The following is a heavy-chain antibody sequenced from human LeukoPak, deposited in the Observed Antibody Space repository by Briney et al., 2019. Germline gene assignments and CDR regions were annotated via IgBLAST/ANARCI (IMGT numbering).Heavy chain of an antibody. Sequence: ASVKVSCKASGYTFTGYYMHWVRQAPGQGLEWMGWINPNSGGTNYAQKFQGRVTMTRDTSISTAYMELSRLRSDDTAVYYCAHYYGSGNYYYVDVWGKGTTVTISS. CDR1: GYTFTGYY. J-gene: IGHJ6*03. D-gene: IGHD3-10*01. CDR3: AHYYGSGNYYYVDV. V-gene: IGHV1-2*02. CDR2: INPNSGGT.